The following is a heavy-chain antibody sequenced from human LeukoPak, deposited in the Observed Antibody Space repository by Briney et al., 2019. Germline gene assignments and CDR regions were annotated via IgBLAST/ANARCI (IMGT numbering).Heavy chain of an antibody. CDR1: GGSISSYY. Sequence: SETLSLTCTVSGGSISSYYWSWIRQPPGKGLGWIGYIYDSGSTNYSPSLKSRVTISVDTSKNQFSLKLSSVTAADTAVYYCARVGGTNYYYYGMDVWGQGTTVTVSS. D-gene: IGHD1-1*01. J-gene: IGHJ6*02. V-gene: IGHV4-59*01. CDR3: ARVGGTNYYYYGMDV. CDR2: IYDSGST.